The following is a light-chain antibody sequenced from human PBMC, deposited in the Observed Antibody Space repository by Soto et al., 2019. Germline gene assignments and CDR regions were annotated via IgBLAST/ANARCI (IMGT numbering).Light chain of an antibody. CDR2: LGS. J-gene: IGKJ2*01. CDR1: QRLLHSNGNIF. V-gene: IGKV2-28*01. CDR3: MQPLQTPYT. Sequence: EIVMTQSPPTLTVTPGEPASISCTSSQRLLHSNGNIFLDWYVQKPGQSPQVLIYLGSNRASGVSDRVSGSETGTDFTLKISRVEDEDVGVYYCMQPLQTPYTFGQGTKVDIK.